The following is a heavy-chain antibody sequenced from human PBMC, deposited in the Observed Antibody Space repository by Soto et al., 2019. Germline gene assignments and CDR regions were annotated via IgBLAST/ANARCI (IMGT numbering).Heavy chain of an antibody. Sequence: QVQLVQSGAEVKKPGASVKVSCKASGYTFTSYYMHWVRQAPGQGLEWMGFINPSGSSTSYAQRFQGRGTMTRDTSTSRVYMELSSLRSEDTAVYYCARVNLEGSYCYAMDVWGQGTTVTVSS. D-gene: IGHD1-1*01. CDR3: ARVNLEGSYCYAMDV. J-gene: IGHJ6*02. V-gene: IGHV1-46*01. CDR1: GYTFTSYY. CDR2: INPSGSST.